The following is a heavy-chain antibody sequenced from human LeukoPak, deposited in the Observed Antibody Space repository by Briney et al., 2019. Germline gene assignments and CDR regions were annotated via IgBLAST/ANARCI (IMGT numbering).Heavy chain of an antibody. CDR2: IYYSGST. J-gene: IGHJ6*03. CDR1: GGSISSYY. V-gene: IGHV4-59*12. Sequence: PSETLSLTCTVSGGSISSYYWSWIRQPPGKGLEWIGYIYYSGSTNYNPSLKSRVTISVDTSKNQFSLKLSSVTAADTAVYYCASSKAFAYYYGSGYYYMDVWGKGTTVTISS. CDR3: ASSKAFAYYYGSGYYYMDV. D-gene: IGHD3-10*01.